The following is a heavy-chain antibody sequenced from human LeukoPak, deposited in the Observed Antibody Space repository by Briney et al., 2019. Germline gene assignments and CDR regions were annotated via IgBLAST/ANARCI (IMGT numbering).Heavy chain of an antibody. CDR1: GFTFSSYE. J-gene: IGHJ4*02. CDR2: ITSSGGTI. D-gene: IGHD3-10*01. Sequence: PGGSLRLSCTASGFTFSSYEMNWFRQAPGKGLEWVSYITSSGGTIYYADSVKGRFTISRDNAKKSLYLQMNSLRAEDTALYHCARDGGPMVRGATDYWGQGTLVTVSS. V-gene: IGHV3-48*03. CDR3: ARDGGPMVRGATDY.